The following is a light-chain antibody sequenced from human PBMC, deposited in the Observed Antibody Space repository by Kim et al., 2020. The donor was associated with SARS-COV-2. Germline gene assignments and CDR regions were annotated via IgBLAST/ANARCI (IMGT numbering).Light chain of an antibody. J-gene: IGLJ2*01. CDR1: KLGDKY. V-gene: IGLV3-1*01. Sequence: VSPGQTAVITCSGDKLGDKYACWYQQKPGQSPVLVIYQDSKRPSGIPERFSGSNSGNTATLTISGTQAMDEADYYCQAWDSSTEVVFGGGTQLTVL. CDR2: QDS. CDR3: QAWDSSTEVV.